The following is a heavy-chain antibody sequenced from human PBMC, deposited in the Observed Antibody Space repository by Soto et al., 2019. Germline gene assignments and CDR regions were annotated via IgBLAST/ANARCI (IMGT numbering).Heavy chain of an antibody. J-gene: IGHJ5*02. CDR1: GGSISSGDYY. CDR2: IYYSGST. V-gene: IGHV4-30-4*01. Sequence: PSETLSLTCTVSGGSISSGDYYWSWIRQPPGKGLEWIGYIYYSGSTYYNPSLKSRVTISVDTSKNQFSLKLSSVTAADTAVYYCARGLPRGYGDYGASTCFDPWGQGTLVTVSS. CDR3: ARGLPRGYGDYGASTCFDP. D-gene: IGHD4-17*01.